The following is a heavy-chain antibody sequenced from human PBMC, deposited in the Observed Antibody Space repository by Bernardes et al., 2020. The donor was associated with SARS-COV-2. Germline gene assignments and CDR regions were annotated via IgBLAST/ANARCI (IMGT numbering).Heavy chain of an antibody. D-gene: IGHD3-9*01. V-gene: IGHV4-59*11. Sequence: SETLSLTCTVSGVSISSHYWSWIRQPPGKGLEWIGEVNHSGRTNYNPSLKGRVTLFVDTSKNQFSLELSSVTAADTAVYYCARALHDTLTGARNGMDVWGQGTPVTVSS. CDR1: GVSISSHY. CDR2: VNHSGRT. J-gene: IGHJ6*02. CDR3: ARALHDTLTGARNGMDV.